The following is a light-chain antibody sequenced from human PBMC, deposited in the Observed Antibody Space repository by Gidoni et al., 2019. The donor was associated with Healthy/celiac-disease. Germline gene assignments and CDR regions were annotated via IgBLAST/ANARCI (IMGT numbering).Light chain of an antibody. CDR3: QKYNSAPRT. V-gene: IGKV1-27*01. J-gene: IGKJ1*01. CDR2: AAS. Sequence: FQLPHPPSSLSASVGDRVTITCRASQGISNYLAWYQQKPGKVPKLLIYAASTLQSGVPARFSGSGSGTDFTLTISRLEPEDVATYYCQKYNSAPRTFGQGTKVEIK. CDR1: QGISNY.